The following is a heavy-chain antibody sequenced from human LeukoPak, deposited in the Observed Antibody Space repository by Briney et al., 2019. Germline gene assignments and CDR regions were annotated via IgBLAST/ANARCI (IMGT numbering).Heavy chain of an antibody. J-gene: IGHJ5*02. CDR3: ARRVGYYGSGSYSSPRFDP. V-gene: IGHV4-34*01. CDR2: INHSGST. D-gene: IGHD3-10*01. CDR1: GGSFSGYY. Sequence: SETLSLTCAVHGGSFSGYYWSWIRQPPGKGLEWIGEINHSGSTNYNPSLKSRVTISVDTSKNQFSLKLSSVTAADTAVYYCARRVGYYGSGSYSSPRFDPWGQGTLVTVSS.